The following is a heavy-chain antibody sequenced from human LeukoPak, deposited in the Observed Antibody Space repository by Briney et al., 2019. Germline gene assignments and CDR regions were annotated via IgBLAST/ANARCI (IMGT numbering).Heavy chain of an antibody. D-gene: IGHD6-6*01. J-gene: IGHJ4*02. Sequence: GGSLRLSCAASGFTFSTLWMSWVRQAPGKGLEWVANIKQDGNTKYYVDSVKGRFTISRDNPNNLLFLQINDLRAEDTAVYYCARGDGSSSGLYFQFWGQGTLVTVSS. CDR3: ARGDGSSSGLYFQF. V-gene: IGHV3-7*01. CDR1: GFTFSTLW. CDR2: IKQDGNTK.